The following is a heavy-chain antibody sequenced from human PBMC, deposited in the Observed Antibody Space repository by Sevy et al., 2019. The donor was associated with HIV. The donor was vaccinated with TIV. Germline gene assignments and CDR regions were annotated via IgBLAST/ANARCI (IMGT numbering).Heavy chain of an antibody. Sequence: SETLSLTCTVSGGSISSGDYYWSWIRQPPGKRLEWIWYIFYSGSAYFNPSIKSRVTISLDTSKSQFSLRLSSVTAADTAVFYCGRQRASSGYFYFDSWGQGTLVTVSS. J-gene: IGHJ4*02. CDR2: IFYSGSA. CDR1: GGSISSGDYY. D-gene: IGHD3-22*01. CDR3: GRQRASSGYFYFDS. V-gene: IGHV4-30-4*01.